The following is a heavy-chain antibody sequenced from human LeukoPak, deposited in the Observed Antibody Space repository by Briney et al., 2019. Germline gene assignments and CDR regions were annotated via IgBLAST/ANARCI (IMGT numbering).Heavy chain of an antibody. J-gene: IGHJ4*02. D-gene: IGHD3-22*01. CDR2: IYYSGST. V-gene: IGHV4-39*01. CDR1: GGSISSSSYY. Sequence: PSETLSLTCTVPGGSISSSSYYWGWIRQPPGKGLEWIGSIYYSGSTYYNPSLKSRVTISVDTSKNQFSLKLSSVTAADTAVYYCARHLHHRGYYDSSDYTRAEYYFDYWGQGTLVTVSS. CDR3: ARHLHHRGYYDSSDYTRAEYYFDY.